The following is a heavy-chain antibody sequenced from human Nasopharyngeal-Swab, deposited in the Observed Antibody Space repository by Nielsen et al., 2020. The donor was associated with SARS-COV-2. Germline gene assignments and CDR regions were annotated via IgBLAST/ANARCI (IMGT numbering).Heavy chain of an antibody. J-gene: IGHJ4*02. D-gene: IGHD3-10*01. CDR2: IDTSGT. CDR1: GDSIGRGKYY. Sequence: SETLSLTCTVSGDSIGRGKYYWGWIRQSAGKGLEWLGRIDTSGTTYNPSLKSRVTMSLDASKNEFSLKVNSVTAADTAVYYCVRDSPMTRAVIVEYWGQGTLVTVSS. V-gene: IGHV4-61*02. CDR3: VRDSPMTRAVIVEY.